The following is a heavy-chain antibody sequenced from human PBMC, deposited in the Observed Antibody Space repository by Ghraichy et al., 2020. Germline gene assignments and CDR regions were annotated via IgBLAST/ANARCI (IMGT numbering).Heavy chain of an antibody. J-gene: IGHJ3*02. D-gene: IGHD3-22*01. CDR1: GGSISSYY. Sequence: SETLSLTCTVSGGSISSYYWSWIRQPPGKGLEWIGYIYYSGSTNYNPSLKSRVTISVDTSKNQFSLKLSSVTAADTAVYYCARAMGDDYYDSSLHAFDIWGQGTMVTVSS. CDR3: ARAMGDDYYDSSLHAFDI. CDR2: IYYSGST. V-gene: IGHV4-59*01.